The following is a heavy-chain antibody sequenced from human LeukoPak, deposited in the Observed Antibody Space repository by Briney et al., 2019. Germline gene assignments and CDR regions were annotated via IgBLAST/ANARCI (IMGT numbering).Heavy chain of an antibody. D-gene: IGHD5-24*01. CDR3: AKDQDKYDYNSEDPFDY. J-gene: IGHJ4*02. CDR2: ISYDGSYK. V-gene: IGHV3-30*18. CDR1: GFTFSNYG. Sequence: GGSLRLSCAASGFTFSNYGMHWVRQAPGKGLEWVALISYDGSYKDYVDSVKGRFTISRDNSRNTLYLQMNILRAEDTAVYYCAKDQDKYDYNSEDPFDYWGQGTLVTVSS.